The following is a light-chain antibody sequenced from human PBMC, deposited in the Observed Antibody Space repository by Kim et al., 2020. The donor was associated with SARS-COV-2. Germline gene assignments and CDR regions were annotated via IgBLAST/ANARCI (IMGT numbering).Light chain of an antibody. J-gene: IGLJ2*01. V-gene: IGLV3-1*01. Sequence: SYELTQPPSVSVSPGQTATITCSGDKLGEAHASWYRQKPGQPPVLVIYQDTKRPSGIPERFSGSNSGNTATLTISGTQAIDEADYYCQSWDSRTGVFGGG. CDR2: QDT. CDR3: QSWDSRTGV. CDR1: KLGEAH.